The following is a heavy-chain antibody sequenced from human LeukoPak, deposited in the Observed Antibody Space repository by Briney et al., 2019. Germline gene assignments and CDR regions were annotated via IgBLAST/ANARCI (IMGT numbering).Heavy chain of an antibody. CDR3: AKAPSKSYYYYGMDI. J-gene: IGHJ6*02. CDR1: GFTFSTYA. Sequence: GGXXXLXXXASGFTFSTYAMNXXXXAPXXGXEXXSXISGGGGSTYYADSVKGRFTISRDNSKNTLYLQMNSLRAEDTAVYYCAKAPSKSYYYYGMDIWGQGTTVTVSS. V-gene: IGHV3-23*01. CDR2: ISGGGGST. D-gene: IGHD4-11*01.